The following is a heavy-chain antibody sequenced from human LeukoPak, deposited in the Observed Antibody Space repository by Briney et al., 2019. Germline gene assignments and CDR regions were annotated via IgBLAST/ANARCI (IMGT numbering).Heavy chain of an antibody. V-gene: IGHV4-59*08. J-gene: IGHJ5*02. D-gene: IGHD6-19*01. Sequence: PSETLSLTCTVSGGSISSYYWSWIRQPPGKGLEWIGYIYYSGSTNYNPSLKSRVTISVDTSKNQFSLKLSSVTAADTAVYYCARQTSRSSWSNNWFDPWGQGTLVTVSS. CDR2: IYYSGST. CDR3: ARQTSRSSWSNNWFDP. CDR1: GGSISSYY.